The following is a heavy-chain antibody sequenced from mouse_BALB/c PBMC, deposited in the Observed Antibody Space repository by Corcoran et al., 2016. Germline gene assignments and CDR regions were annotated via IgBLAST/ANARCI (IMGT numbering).Heavy chain of an antibody. CDR3: AKTARATYYFDY. Sequence: QVQLQQSGPELVKPGASVKISCKASGYSFTNYYIHWVKQRPGQGLEGIGWIFPGSGNTKYNEKFKGKATLTADTSSSTAYMQLSSLTSEDSAVYFCAKTARATYYFDYWGQGTTLTVSS. J-gene: IGHJ2*01. CDR2: IFPGSGNT. V-gene: IGHV1-66*01. CDR1: GYSFTNYY. D-gene: IGHD3-2*01.